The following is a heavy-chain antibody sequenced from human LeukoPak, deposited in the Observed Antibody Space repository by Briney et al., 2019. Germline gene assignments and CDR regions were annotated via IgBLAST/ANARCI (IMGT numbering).Heavy chain of an antibody. Sequence: GGSLRLSCAGSGFTFSDYYMSWIRQAPGKGLEWVSYISSSGNTIYYADSVKGRFTISRDNAKNSLYLQMNSLRAEDTAVYYCARRWSSSWTAFDYWGQGTLVTVSS. V-gene: IGHV3-11*01. CDR2: ISSSGNTI. J-gene: IGHJ4*02. CDR3: ARRWSSSWTAFDY. CDR1: GFTFSDYY. D-gene: IGHD6-13*01.